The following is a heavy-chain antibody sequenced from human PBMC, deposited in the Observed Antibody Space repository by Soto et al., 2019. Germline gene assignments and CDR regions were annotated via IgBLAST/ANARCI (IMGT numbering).Heavy chain of an antibody. D-gene: IGHD2-8*01. Sequence: SETLSLTCTVSGGSISSSSYYWGWIRQPPGKGLEWIGSIYYSGSTYYNPSLKSRVTISIDTSKNQFSLKLSSVTAADTAVYYCARRTNGAFDIWGQGTMVT. CDR1: GGSISSSSYY. CDR2: IYYSGST. J-gene: IGHJ3*02. CDR3: ARRTNGAFDI. V-gene: IGHV4-39*01.